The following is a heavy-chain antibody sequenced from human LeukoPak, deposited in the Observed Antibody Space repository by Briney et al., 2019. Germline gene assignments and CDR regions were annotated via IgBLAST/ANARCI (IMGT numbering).Heavy chain of an antibody. CDR1: GGSINTYF. CDR3: ARENWNYGEDF. D-gene: IGHD1-7*01. V-gene: IGHV4-4*07. Sequence: SETLSLTSTVSGGSINTYFWGWTRQPPGKGLEWIGRVHSSRGSNYNPSLKSRVTMSVDTSKNQVSLKLIAVTAADSAVYYCARENWNYGEDFWGQGALVTVSS. CDR2: VHSSRGS. J-gene: IGHJ4*02.